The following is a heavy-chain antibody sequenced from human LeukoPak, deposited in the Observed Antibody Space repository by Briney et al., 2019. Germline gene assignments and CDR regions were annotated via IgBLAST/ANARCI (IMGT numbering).Heavy chain of an antibody. CDR2: ISYDGNNK. CDR3: AREGSATYWGYFDY. D-gene: IGHD7-27*01. V-gene: IGHV3-30-3*01. Sequence: GGFLRLSCAASGFTFSSYAIHWVRQAPGKGLQWVAVISYDGNNKYYADSVKGRFTISRDNSENTLYLQMNSLTAEDTAVYYCAREGSATYWGYFDYWGQGALVTVSS. J-gene: IGHJ4*02. CDR1: GFTFSSYA.